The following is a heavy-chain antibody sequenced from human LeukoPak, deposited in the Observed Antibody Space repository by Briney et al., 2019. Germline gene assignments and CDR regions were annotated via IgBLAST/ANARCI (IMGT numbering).Heavy chain of an antibody. D-gene: IGHD4-4*01. Sequence: GGSLRLSCAASRFTFSSFAMSWVRQAPGKGLEWVSAISGSGGSTYYADSVKGRFTISRDNSKNTLYLQMSSLRAEDTAVYSCAKDLSNPYKYYGMDVWGQGTTVTVSS. V-gene: IGHV3-23*01. CDR3: AKDLSNPYKYYGMDV. CDR1: RFTFSSFA. J-gene: IGHJ6*02. CDR2: ISGSGGST.